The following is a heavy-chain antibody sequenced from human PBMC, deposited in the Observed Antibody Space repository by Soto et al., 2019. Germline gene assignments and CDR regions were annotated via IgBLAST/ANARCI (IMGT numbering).Heavy chain of an antibody. D-gene: IGHD1-1*01. CDR2: ISAHNGNT. V-gene: IGHV1-18*01. Sequence: QVHLVQSGAEVKKPGASVKVSCKGSGYAFTTSGITWVRQAPGQGLEWMGWISAHNGNTNYAQKLQGRVTVTRDTSTSTAYMVLWSLRSDDTAVYYCARGRYGDYWGQGALVTVSS. CDR3: ARGRYGDY. J-gene: IGHJ4*02. CDR1: GYAFTTSG.